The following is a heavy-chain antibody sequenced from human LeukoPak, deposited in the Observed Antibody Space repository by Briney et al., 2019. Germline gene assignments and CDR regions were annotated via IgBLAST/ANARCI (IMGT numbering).Heavy chain of an antibody. Sequence: EGSLRLSCAASGFTFSSYSMNWVRQAPGKGLEWVSSISSSSSYIYYADSVKGRFTISRDNAKNSLYLQMNSLRAEDTAVYYCARGPYYYGSGSWTLDYWGQGTLVTVSS. CDR3: ARGPYYYGSGSWTLDY. V-gene: IGHV3-21*01. CDR1: GFTFSSYS. J-gene: IGHJ4*02. D-gene: IGHD3-10*01. CDR2: ISSSSSYI.